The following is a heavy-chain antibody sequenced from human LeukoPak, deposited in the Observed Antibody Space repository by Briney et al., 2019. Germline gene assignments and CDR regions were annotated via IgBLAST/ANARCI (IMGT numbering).Heavy chain of an antibody. CDR3: ARDAGLRTVTTLTLDYYYYYGMDV. J-gene: IGHJ6*02. CDR1: GFTVSSNY. Sequence: GGSLRLSCAASGFTVSSNYISWVRQAPGKGLEWVSVIYSGGSTYYEDSVKGRFTLARDNSKNTLDHQMNSLRAEDTAVYYCARDAGLRTVTTLTLDYYYYYGMDVWGQGTTVTVSS. CDR2: IYSGGST. V-gene: IGHV3-66*01. D-gene: IGHD4-17*01.